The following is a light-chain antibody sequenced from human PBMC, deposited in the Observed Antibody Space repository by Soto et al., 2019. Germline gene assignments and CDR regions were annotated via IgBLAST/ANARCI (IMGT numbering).Light chain of an antibody. CDR3: CSYAGSSTFYV. V-gene: IGLV2-23*02. CDR2: EVS. Sequence: HSVLTTPESVNGAPGQSITISCTGTSSDVGSYNLVSWYQQHPGKAPKLMIYEVSKRPSGVSNRFSGSKSGNTASLTISGLQAEDEADYYCCSYAGSSTFYVFGTGTKVTVL. CDR1: SSDVGSYNL. J-gene: IGLJ1*01.